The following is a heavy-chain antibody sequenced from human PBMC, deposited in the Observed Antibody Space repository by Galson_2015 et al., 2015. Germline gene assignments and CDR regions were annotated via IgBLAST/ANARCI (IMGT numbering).Heavy chain of an antibody. Sequence: SLRLSCAASEFTFSDYWMSWIRQAPGKGLEWVSYIRRGGSKIYYADSVKGRFTISRDNAKNSLYLQMNSLRAEDTAVYYCARDCGYGDSVDFLDFWGQGTLVTVSS. V-gene: IGHV3-11*01. CDR2: IRRGGSKI. D-gene: IGHD4-17*01. CDR3: ARDCGYGDSVDFLDF. CDR1: EFTFSDYW. J-gene: IGHJ4*02.